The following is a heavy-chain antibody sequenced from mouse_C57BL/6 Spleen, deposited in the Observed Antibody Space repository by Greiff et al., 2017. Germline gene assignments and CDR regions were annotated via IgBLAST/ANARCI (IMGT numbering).Heavy chain of an antibody. J-gene: IGHJ3*01. Sequence: QVQLQQPGAELVRPGSSVKLSCKASGYTFTSYWMDWVKQRPGQGLEWIGNIYPSDSETHYNPKFKDKATLTVDKSSSTAYMQLSSLTSDDSAVYYCATLCYSNPAWFAYWGQGTLVTVSA. D-gene: IGHD2-5*01. CDR3: ATLCYSNPAWFAY. V-gene: IGHV1-61*01. CDR2: IYPSDSET. CDR1: GYTFTSYW.